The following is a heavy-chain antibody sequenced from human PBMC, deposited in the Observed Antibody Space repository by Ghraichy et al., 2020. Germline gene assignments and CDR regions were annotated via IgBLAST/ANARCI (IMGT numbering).Heavy chain of an antibody. J-gene: IGHJ4*02. CDR1: GFNFNNYA. CDR2: MSASGRTT. D-gene: IGHD5-12*01. Sequence: GGSLRLSCTVSGFNFNNYAMSWLRQAPGKGLEWVSAMSASGRTTYSADSVKGRFTISRDTSKSTLYLEMNSLKVEDTALYYCAKGVDIVVDLIDFWGQGTLVTVSS. CDR3: AKGVDIVVDLIDF. V-gene: IGHV3-23*01.